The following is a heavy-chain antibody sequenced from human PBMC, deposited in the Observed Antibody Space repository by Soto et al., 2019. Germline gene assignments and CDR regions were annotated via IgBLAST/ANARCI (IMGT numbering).Heavy chain of an antibody. V-gene: IGHV1-69*08. CDR1: GGTFSSYT. CDR2: IIPILGIA. J-gene: IGHJ4*02. CDR3: ARDNAGTVISY. D-gene: IGHD4-17*01. Sequence: QVQLVQSGAEVKKPGSSVKVSCNASGGTFSSYTISWVRQAPGQGLEWMGRIIPILGIANYAQKFQGRVTITADKSTSTAYMEMSSLRSEETAVYYCARDNAGTVISYWGQGTLVTVSS.